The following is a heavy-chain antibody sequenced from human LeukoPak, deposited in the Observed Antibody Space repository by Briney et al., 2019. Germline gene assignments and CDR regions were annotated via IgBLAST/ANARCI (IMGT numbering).Heavy chain of an antibody. CDR1: GFTVSSNY. D-gene: IGHD4-23*01. J-gene: IGHJ6*03. CDR2: IYSGGST. V-gene: IGHV3-66*01. CDR3: ATNSVYYFYYYMDV. Sequence: PGGSLRLSCAASGFTVSSNYMSWVRQAPGKGLEWVSVIYSGGSTYYADSVKGRFTISRDNSKNTLYLQMNSLRAEDTAVYYCATNSVYYFYYYMDVWGKGTTVTISS.